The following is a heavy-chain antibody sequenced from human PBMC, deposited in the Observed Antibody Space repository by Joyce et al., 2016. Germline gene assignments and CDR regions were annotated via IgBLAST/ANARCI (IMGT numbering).Heavy chain of an antibody. CDR2: ISGGGGST. V-gene: IGHV3-23*01. CDR3: AKSGGAFDI. Sequence: EVQLLESGGGLVQPGGSLRVSCAASGFTFSSYTMSWVRQAPGKGLEWLSAISGGGGSTYFADSVKGRFTISRDNSKNTLFLQMSSLRAADTAGYYCAKSGGAFDIWGQGTVVTVSS. CDR1: GFTFSSYT. D-gene: IGHD3-10*01. J-gene: IGHJ3*02.